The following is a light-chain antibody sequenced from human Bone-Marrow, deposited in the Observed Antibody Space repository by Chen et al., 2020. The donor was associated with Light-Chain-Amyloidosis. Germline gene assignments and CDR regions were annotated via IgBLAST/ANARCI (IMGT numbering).Light chain of an antibody. CDR3: QAWDSSTGVV. J-gene: IGLJ2*01. CDR1: KLGDKY. V-gene: IGLV3-1*01. CDR2: QDS. Sequence: SYELPQPPSVSVSPGQPASITCSGDKLGDKYACWYQQKPGQSPVLVIDQDSKRPSGIPERFSGSNSGNTATLTISGTQAMDEADYYCQAWDSSTGVVFGGGTKLTVL.